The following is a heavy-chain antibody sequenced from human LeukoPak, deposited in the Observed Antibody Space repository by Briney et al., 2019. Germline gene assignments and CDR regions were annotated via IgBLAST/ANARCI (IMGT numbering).Heavy chain of an antibody. V-gene: IGHV4-34*01. Sequence: SETLSLTCTVSGGSISSYYWSWIRQPPGKGLEWIGEINHSGSTNYNPSLKSRVTISVDTSKNQFSLKLSSVTAADTAVYYCARDPYYYDSSGPPGSFDYWGQGTLVTVSS. CDR3: ARDPYYYDSSGPPGSFDY. D-gene: IGHD3-22*01. CDR1: GGSISSYY. J-gene: IGHJ4*02. CDR2: INHSGST.